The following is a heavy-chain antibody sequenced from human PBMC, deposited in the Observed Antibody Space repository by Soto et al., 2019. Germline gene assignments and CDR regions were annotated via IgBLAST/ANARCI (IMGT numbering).Heavy chain of an antibody. V-gene: IGHV3-30-3*01. CDR2: ISYDGSNK. Sequence: QVQLVESGGGVVQPGRSLRLSCAASGFTFSSYAMHWVRQAPGKGLEWVAVISYDGSNKYYADSVKGRFTISRDNSKNTLYLQMNSLRAEDTAVYYCARDMAFYYYYYGMDVWGQGTTVTVSS. J-gene: IGHJ6*02. D-gene: IGHD3-10*01. CDR1: GFTFSSYA. CDR3: ARDMAFYYYYYGMDV.